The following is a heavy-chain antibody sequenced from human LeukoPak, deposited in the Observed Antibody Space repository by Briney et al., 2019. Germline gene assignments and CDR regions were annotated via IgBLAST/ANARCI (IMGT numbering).Heavy chain of an antibody. CDR1: GGSISSHY. D-gene: IGHD6-19*01. CDR3: AVSYSSGWNYFDY. Sequence: SQTLSLTCTVSGGSISSHYWSWIRQPPGKGLEWIGYIYSSGSTNYNPSLKRRVTISVDTSKNQFSLKLSSVTAADTAVYYCAVSYSSGWNYFDYWGQGTLVTVSS. J-gene: IGHJ4*02. V-gene: IGHV4-59*11. CDR2: IYSSGST.